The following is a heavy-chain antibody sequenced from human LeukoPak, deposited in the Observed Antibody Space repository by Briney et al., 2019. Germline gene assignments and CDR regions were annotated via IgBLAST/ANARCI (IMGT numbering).Heavy chain of an antibody. J-gene: IGHJ5*02. V-gene: IGHV1-69*06. D-gene: IGHD2-2*01. CDR2: IIPIFGTA. Sequence: SVKVSCKASGGTFISYAISWVRQAPGQGLEWMGGIIPIFGTANYAQKFQGRVTITADKSTSTAYMELSSLRSEDTAVYYCARENCSSTSCWFDPWGQGTLVTVSS. CDR1: GGTFISYA. CDR3: ARENCSSTSCWFDP.